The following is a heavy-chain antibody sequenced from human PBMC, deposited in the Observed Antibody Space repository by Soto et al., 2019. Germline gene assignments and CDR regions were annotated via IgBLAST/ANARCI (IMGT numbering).Heavy chain of an antibody. V-gene: IGHV3-30*18. CDR2: ISNDGSIQ. J-gene: IGHJ6*02. CDR3: AKDRRDSSGTCSRCFGMDV. Sequence: QVQLMESGGSVLQPGRSLRLSCAASGFTFSSYGMHWVRQAPGKGLEWVTIISNDGSIQYYGDSVKGRFTVSRDNSKNTMFLEMNSLTAEDKATYYCAKDRRDSSGTCSRCFGMDVWGQGTTVTVSS. D-gene: IGHD3-22*01. CDR1: GFTFSSYG.